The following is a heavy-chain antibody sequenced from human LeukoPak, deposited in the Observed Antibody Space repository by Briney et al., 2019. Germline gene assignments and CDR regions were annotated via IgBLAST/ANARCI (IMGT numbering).Heavy chain of an antibody. CDR1: GFTFSSNP. J-gene: IGHJ4*02. V-gene: IGHV3-66*01. CDR3: AREQNGFFDY. Sequence: GGSLRLSCAASGFTFSSNPMAWVRQAPGKGLEWVSVIYSGGSTYYADSVKGRFTISRDNSKNTLYLQMNSLRAEDTAVYYCAREQNGFFDYWGQGTLVTVSS. D-gene: IGHD5-24*01. CDR2: IYSGGST.